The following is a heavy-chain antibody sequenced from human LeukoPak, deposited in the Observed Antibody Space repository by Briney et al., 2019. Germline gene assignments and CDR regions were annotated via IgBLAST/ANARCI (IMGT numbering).Heavy chain of an antibody. V-gene: IGHV3-48*01. Sequence: QSGVSLRLSCAASGFTFNSYDMNCVRRAPGKGREWISYIITTGRNIYYTDSVKGRFTISRDGARSSLSVQMNRLRAEGTAVYYCARTLDRKWFRPKWFDSWGQGTLVTVSS. D-gene: IGHD3-10*01. J-gene: IGHJ5*01. CDR1: GFTFNSYD. CDR3: ARTLDRKWFRPKWFDS. CDR2: IITTGRNI.